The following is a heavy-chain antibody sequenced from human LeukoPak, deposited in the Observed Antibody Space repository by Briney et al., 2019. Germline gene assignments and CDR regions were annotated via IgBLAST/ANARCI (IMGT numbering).Heavy chain of an antibody. CDR1: GYTFTAYG. V-gene: IGHV1-18*01. CDR3: ARDRGNGGPSDY. Sequence: ASVKVSCKASGYTFTAYGVSWVRQAPGQGLEWMGWISVYHGNTNYAQNLQGRVTMTTDTTTTTVCMELRSLRYDDTAVYYCARDRGNGGPSDYWGQGTLVTVSS. D-gene: IGHD4-23*01. CDR2: ISVYHGNT. J-gene: IGHJ4*02.